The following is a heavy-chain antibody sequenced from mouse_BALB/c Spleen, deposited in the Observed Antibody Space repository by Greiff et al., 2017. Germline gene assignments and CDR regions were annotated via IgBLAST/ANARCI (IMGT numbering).Heavy chain of an antibody. Sequence: QVQLQQSGPELVKPGASVKISCKASGYAFSSSWMNWVKQRPGQGLEWIGRIYPGDGDTNYNGKFKGKATLTADKSSSTAYMQLSSLTSVDSAVYFCAREALYYDYDAWFAYWGQGTLVTVSA. V-gene: IGHV1-82*01. CDR3: AREALYYDYDAWFAY. CDR1: GYAFSSSW. J-gene: IGHJ3*01. CDR2: IYPGDGDT. D-gene: IGHD2-4*01.